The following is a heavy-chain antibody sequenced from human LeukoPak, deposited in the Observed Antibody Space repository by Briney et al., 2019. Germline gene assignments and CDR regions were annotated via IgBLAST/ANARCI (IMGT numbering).Heavy chain of an antibody. D-gene: IGHD4-17*01. V-gene: IGHV4-30-4*07. CDR2: IYYSGST. CDR1: GGSISSGGYS. Sequence: SQTLSLTCAVSGGSISSGGYSWSWIRQPPGKGLEWIGYIYYSGSTYYNPSLKSRVTISVDTSKNQFSLKLSSVTAADTAVYYCARAGFYGDYAYDYWGQGTLVTVSS. J-gene: IGHJ4*02. CDR3: ARAGFYGDYAYDY.